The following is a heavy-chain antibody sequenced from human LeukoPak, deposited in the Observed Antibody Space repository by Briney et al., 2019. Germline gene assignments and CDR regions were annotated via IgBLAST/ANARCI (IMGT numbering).Heavy chain of an antibody. J-gene: IGHJ3*02. V-gene: IGHV3-23*01. CDR1: GFTFSSYA. CDR2: ISGSGGST. CDR3: AKKGGIIVDAFDI. Sequence: GGSLRLSCAASGFTFSSYAMSWVRQAPGKGLEWVSAISGSGGSTYYADSVKGRFTISRDDSKNTLYLQMNSLRAEDTAVYYCAKKGGIIVDAFDIWGQGTMVTVSS. D-gene: IGHD2-15*01.